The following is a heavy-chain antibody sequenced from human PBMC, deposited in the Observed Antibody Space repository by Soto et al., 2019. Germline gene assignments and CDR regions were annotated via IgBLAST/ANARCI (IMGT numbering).Heavy chain of an antibody. Sequence: QVHLVQSGAAVKKPGASVKVSCKASGYTFTSYGITWVRQAPGQGLEWMGWISAHNGNTDYAQKRQGRVIVTRDTSTSTAYMELRSLRSDDTAGDYCARGRYGDYWGQGARVTVSS. CDR3: ARGRYGDY. CDR2: ISAHNGNT. J-gene: IGHJ4*02. D-gene: IGHD1-1*01. V-gene: IGHV1-18*01. CDR1: GYTFTSYG.